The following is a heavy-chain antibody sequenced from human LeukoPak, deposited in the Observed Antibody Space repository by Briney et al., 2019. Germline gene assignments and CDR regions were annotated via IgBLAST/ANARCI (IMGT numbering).Heavy chain of an antibody. J-gene: IGHJ4*02. Sequence: SETLSLTCAVYGGPFSGYYWNWIRQPPGKGLEWIGEINHSGSTNYNPSLKSRVTISVDTSKNQFSLKLSSVTAADTAVYYCARRRVTIFGVVIISGGYFDYWGQGTLVTVSS. D-gene: IGHD3-3*01. CDR2: INHSGST. CDR3: ARRRVTIFGVVIISGGYFDY. CDR1: GGPFSGYY. V-gene: IGHV4-34*01.